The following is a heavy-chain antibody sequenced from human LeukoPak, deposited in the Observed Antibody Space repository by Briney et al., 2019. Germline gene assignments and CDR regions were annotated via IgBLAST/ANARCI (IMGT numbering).Heavy chain of an antibody. V-gene: IGHV4-59*11. CDR2: ISYIGST. J-gene: IGHJ3*02. CDR3: ARDLVTVTKGFDI. CDR1: ADSFSSHY. Sequence: SETLSLTCAVSADSFSSHYWTWIRQPPGKGLEWIGYISYIGSTNYNPSLKSRVTISIGTSKNQFSLKLSSVTAADTAVYYCARDLVTVTKGFDIWGQGTMVSVSS. D-gene: IGHD4-17*01.